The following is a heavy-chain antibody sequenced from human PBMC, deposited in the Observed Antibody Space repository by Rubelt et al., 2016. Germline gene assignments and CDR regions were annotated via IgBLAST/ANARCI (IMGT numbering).Heavy chain of an antibody. CDR1: GGSISSYY. D-gene: IGHD5-18*01. CDR3: ARSYSYGLNYDY. CDR2: IYYSGST. J-gene: IGHJ4*02. V-gene: IGHV4-59*06. Sequence: QVQLQESGPGLVKPSETLSLTCTVSGGSISSYYWSWIRQPPGKGLEWIGYIYYSGSTYYNPSLKSVGTISGATVKNQFSLKLSSVTAADTAVYYCARSYSYGLNYDYWGQGTLVTVSS.